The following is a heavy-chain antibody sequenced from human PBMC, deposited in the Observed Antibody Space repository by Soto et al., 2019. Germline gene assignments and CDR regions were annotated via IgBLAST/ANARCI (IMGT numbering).Heavy chain of an antibody. V-gene: IGHV4-34*01. CDR2: INHSGST. J-gene: IGHJ6*04. CDR3: AREGSTSLWDV. CDR1: GGSFSGYY. D-gene: IGHD2-2*01. Sequence: QVQLQQWGAGLLKPSETLSLTCAVYGGSFSGYYWSWIRQPPGKGLEWIGEINHSGSTNYNPSLKSRVTLSVDTSKNQFSLKLSSVTAADTAVYYCAREGSTSLWDVWGKGTTVTVSS.